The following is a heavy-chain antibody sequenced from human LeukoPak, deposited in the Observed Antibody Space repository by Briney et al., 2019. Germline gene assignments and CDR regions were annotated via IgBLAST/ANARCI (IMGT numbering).Heavy chain of an antibody. CDR3: AKDRGSSGWSADDY. CDR2: ISGSAGST. Sequence: PGGSLRLSCAASGFTFSSYAMSWVRQAPGKGLEWVSAISGSAGSTYYADSAKGRFTISRDNSKNTLYLQMNSLRAEDTAVYYCAKDRGSSGWSADDYWGQGTLVTVSS. V-gene: IGHV3-23*01. D-gene: IGHD6-19*01. CDR1: GFTFSSYA. J-gene: IGHJ4*02.